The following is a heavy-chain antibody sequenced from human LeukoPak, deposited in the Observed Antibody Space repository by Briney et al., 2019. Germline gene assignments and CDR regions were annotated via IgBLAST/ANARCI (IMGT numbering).Heavy chain of an antibody. CDR3: ARVGEMATITNAFDI. CDR2: IIPIFGTA. D-gene: IGHD5-24*01. V-gene: IGHV1-69*13. J-gene: IGHJ3*02. CDR1: GGTFSSYA. Sequence: ASVKVSCKASGGTFSSYAISWVRQAPGQGLEWMGGIIPIFGTANYAQKFQGRVTITADESTSTAHMELSSLRSEDTAVYYCARVGEMATITNAFDIWGQGTMVTVSS.